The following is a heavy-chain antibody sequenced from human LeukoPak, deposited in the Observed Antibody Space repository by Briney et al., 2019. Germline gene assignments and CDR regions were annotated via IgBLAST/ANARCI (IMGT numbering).Heavy chain of an antibody. Sequence: SLRPSCAPSGSSLDKYAMHWVRPPPGEFMEWVSGISWNSVSKAYADSVKGRFTISRDNAKNSLYLQMSSLRAEDTALYYCAREYSGTYLVDFWGQGTLVTVSS. CDR1: GSSLDKYA. V-gene: IGHV3-9*01. J-gene: IGHJ4*02. CDR3: AREYSGTYLVDF. D-gene: IGHD1-26*01. CDR2: ISWNSVSK.